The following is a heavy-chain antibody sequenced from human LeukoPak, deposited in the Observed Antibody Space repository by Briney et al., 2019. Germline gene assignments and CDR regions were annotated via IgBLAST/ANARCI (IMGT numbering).Heavy chain of an antibody. Sequence: VGSLRLSCAASGFTFSTYNMNWVRQAPGKGLECVSSISGSDGRTYYADSVKGRFTISRDNSKNTLYLQMNTLRAEDTAVYYCARAGNIRFDYWGQGTLVTVSS. CDR1: GFTFSTYN. V-gene: IGHV3-23*01. D-gene: IGHD2/OR15-2a*01. CDR3: ARAGNIRFDY. CDR2: ISGSDGRT. J-gene: IGHJ4*02.